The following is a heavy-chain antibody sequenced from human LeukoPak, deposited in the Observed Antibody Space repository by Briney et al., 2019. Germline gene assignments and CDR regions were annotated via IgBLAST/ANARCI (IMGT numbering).Heavy chain of an antibody. D-gene: IGHD4-17*01. Sequence: GGSLRLSCAASRFTFSSYGMHWVRQAPGKGLEWVAVIWYDGSNKYYADSVKGRFTISRDNSKNTLYLQMNSLRAEDTAVYYCARDRTVTDYFDYWGQGTLVTVSS. CDR1: RFTFSSYG. J-gene: IGHJ4*02. CDR2: IWYDGSNK. CDR3: ARDRTVTDYFDY. V-gene: IGHV3-33*01.